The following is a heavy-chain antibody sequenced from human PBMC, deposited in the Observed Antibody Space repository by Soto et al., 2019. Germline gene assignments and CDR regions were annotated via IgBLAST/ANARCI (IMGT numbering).Heavy chain of an antibody. CDR3: ARDQGSSSWWGHYYYYYYMDV. Sequence: QTLSLTCAIYGDSVSSNSAAWNWIRQSPSRGLEWLGRTYYRSKWYNDYAVSVKSRITINPDTSKNQFSLQLNSVTPEDTAVYYCARDQGSSSWWGHYYYYYYMDVWGKGTTVTVSS. J-gene: IGHJ6*03. V-gene: IGHV6-1*01. CDR2: TYYRSKWYN. D-gene: IGHD6-13*01. CDR1: GDSVSSNSAA.